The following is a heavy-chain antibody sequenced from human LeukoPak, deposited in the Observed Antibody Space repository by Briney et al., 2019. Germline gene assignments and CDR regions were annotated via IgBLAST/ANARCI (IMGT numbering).Heavy chain of an antibody. Sequence: PGGSLRLSCAASGFIFSSYGMHWVRQAPGKGLEWVAFIRYDGSNKYYANSVKGRFTISRDNSKNTLYLQMNSLRAEDTAVYYCAKSEGPTIETTPFDYWGQGTLVTVSS. V-gene: IGHV3-30*02. CDR3: AKSEGPTIETTPFDY. CDR2: IRYDGSNK. CDR1: GFIFSSYG. J-gene: IGHJ4*02. D-gene: IGHD4-11*01.